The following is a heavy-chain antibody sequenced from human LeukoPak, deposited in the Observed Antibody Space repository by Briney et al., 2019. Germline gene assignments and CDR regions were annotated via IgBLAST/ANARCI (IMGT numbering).Heavy chain of an antibody. J-gene: IGHJ4*02. V-gene: IGHV3-7*01. CDR2: IRRDGSEK. Sequence: GGSLRLPCAASGFTFSNHWVGGVRHPPGKGREGVANIRRDGSEKRYVVPEKARCTISRDNAKTSRYPQTNSLRGEDTAVYYCARAPATNEWRCMDYWGQGTLVTVSS. CDR1: GFTFSNHW. D-gene: IGHD2-8*02. CDR3: ARAPATNEWRCMDY.